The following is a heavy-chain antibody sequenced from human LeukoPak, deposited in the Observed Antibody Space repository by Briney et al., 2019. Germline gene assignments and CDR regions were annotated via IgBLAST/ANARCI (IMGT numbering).Heavy chain of an antibody. Sequence: SETLSLTCTVSGGSISSSSFYWGWIRQPPGKGLEWIGSIYYSGATFYNPSLKSRVTISVDTSQKQLSLMLDSVTAAGTAVYFCARVIAARYHWSQGTLVTVSS. CDR1: GGSISSSSFY. CDR2: IYYSGAT. CDR3: ARVIAARYH. D-gene: IGHD6-6*01. V-gene: IGHV4-39*01. J-gene: IGHJ5*02.